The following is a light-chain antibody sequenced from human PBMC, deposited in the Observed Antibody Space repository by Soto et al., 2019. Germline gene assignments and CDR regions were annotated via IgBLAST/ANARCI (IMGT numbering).Light chain of an antibody. CDR3: QQYGSSPWT. Sequence: EIVLTQSPGTQSLSPGERATLSCRASQSVSSSYLAWYQQKPGQAPRLLIYAASSRATGIPDRFSGSGSGTDFTLTISRLEPEDFAVYYCQQYGSSPWTFGQGTKVEI. V-gene: IGKV3-20*01. J-gene: IGKJ1*01. CDR2: AAS. CDR1: QSVSSSY.